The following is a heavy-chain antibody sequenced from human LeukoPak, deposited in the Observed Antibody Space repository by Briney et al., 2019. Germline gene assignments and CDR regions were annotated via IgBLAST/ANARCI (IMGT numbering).Heavy chain of an antibody. CDR2: IYYSGST. V-gene: IGHV4-39*07. J-gene: IGHJ5*02. D-gene: IGHD2-15*01. CDR3: ARARSVYCSGGSCYWFDP. Sequence: SETLSLTCTVSGYSISSSSYYWGWIRQPPGKGLEWIGSIYYSGSTNYNPSLKSRVTISVDTSKNQFSLKLSSVTAADTAVYYCARARSVYCSGGSCYWFDPWGQGTLVTVSS. CDR1: GYSISSSSYY.